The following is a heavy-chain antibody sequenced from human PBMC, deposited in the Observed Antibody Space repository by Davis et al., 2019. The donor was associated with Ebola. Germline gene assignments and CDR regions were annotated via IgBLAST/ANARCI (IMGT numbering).Heavy chain of an antibody. CDR3: AKDLFWWSASDV. CDR2: IGSDSGT. Sequence: GESLKISCAASGFSLRSCAMSWVRQAPGKGLEWVSGIGSDSGTHYAHSVKVRFTISRDDSKNTLYLQMNSLRGEDTAIYYCAKDLFWWSASDVWGQGTTVTVSS. V-gene: IGHV3-23*01. CDR1: GFSLRSCA. J-gene: IGHJ6*02. D-gene: IGHD2-8*02.